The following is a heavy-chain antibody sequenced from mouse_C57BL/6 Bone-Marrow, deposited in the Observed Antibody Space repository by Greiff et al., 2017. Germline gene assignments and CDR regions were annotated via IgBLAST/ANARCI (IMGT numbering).Heavy chain of an antibody. CDR3: AYDYEGDYYFDY. D-gene: IGHD2-4*01. Sequence: QVQLQQSGAELVQPGASVKLSCTASGYTFTSYWMHWVKQRPGQGLEWIGMIHPNSGSTNYNEKFKSKATLTVDKSSSTAYMQLSSLTSEDSAVYYCAYDYEGDYYFDYWGQGTTLTVSS. J-gene: IGHJ2*01. CDR2: IHPNSGST. V-gene: IGHV1-64*01. CDR1: GYTFTSYW.